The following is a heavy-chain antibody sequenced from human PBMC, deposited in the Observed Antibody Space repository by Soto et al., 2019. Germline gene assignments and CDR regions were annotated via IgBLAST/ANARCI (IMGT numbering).Heavy chain of an antibody. CDR1: GFTFSSYG. CDR3: ARDIREYSSSSDYYYYMDV. D-gene: IGHD6-6*01. V-gene: IGHV3-33*01. Sequence: GGSLRLSCAASGFTFSSYGMHWVRQAPGKGLEWVAVIWYDGSNKYYADSVKGRFTISRDNSKNTLYLQMNSLRAEDTAVYYCARDIREYSSSSDYYYYMDVWGKGTTVTVSS. CDR2: IWYDGSNK. J-gene: IGHJ6*03.